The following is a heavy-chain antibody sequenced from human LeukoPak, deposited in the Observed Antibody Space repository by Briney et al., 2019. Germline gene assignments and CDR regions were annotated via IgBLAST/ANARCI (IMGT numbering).Heavy chain of an antibody. CDR3: VRSRDGYNSNSPLDY. CDR1: GFTFGNYG. J-gene: IGHJ4*02. V-gene: IGHV3-23*01. D-gene: IGHD5-24*01. Sequence: GGSLRLSCAASGFTFGNYGMSWVRQAPGKGLEWVSSISGSGGTTYYADSVKDRLTISRDNSANTLYLQMSSLRAEDTAVYFCVRSRDGYNSNSPLDYWGPGTLVTVSS. CDR2: ISGSGGTT.